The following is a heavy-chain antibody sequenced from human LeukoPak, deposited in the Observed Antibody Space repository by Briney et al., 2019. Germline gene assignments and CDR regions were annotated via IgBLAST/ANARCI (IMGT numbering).Heavy chain of an antibody. CDR1: GFTFSTSA. J-gene: IGHJ4*02. V-gene: IGHV3-23*01. CDR3: AKDGIYKVAY. CDR2: TLGSGGST. D-gene: IGHD1-14*01. Sequence: PGGSLRLSCAASGFTFSTSAMSWVRQAPGKGLEWVSGTLGSGGSTYYADSVKGRFTISRDNSKNTLYLQMNSLRAEDTDVYYCAKDGIYKVAYWGQGTLVTVSS.